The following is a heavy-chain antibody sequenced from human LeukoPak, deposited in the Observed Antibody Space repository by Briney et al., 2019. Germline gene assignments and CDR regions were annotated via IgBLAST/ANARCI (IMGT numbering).Heavy chain of an antibody. V-gene: IGHV3-48*01. CDR3: ARDDWESYYFDY. CDR1: GFTFSSYE. J-gene: IGHJ4*02. D-gene: IGHD3-9*01. Sequence: GGSLRLSCAASGFTFSSYEMNWVRQAPGKGLEWVSYISSGSSTIYYADSVKGRFTVSRDNAKNSLYLQMNSLRAEDTAVYYCARDDWESYYFDYWGQGTLVTVSS. CDR2: ISSGSSTI.